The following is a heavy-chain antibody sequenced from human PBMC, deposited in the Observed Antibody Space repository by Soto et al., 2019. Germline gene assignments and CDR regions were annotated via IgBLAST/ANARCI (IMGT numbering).Heavy chain of an antibody. Sequence: PSETLSLTCTVSGGSISSGGYYWSWIRQHPGKGLEWIGYIYYSGSTYYNPSLKSRVTISVDTSKNQFSLKLSSVTAADTAVYYCARDRPMPPNWFDPWGQGTLVTVSS. J-gene: IGHJ5*02. V-gene: IGHV4-31*03. CDR3: ARDRPMPPNWFDP. CDR1: GGSISSGGYY. D-gene: IGHD2-2*01. CDR2: IYYSGST.